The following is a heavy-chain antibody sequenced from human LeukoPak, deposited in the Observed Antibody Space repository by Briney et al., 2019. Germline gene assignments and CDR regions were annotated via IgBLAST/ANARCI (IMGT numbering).Heavy chain of an antibody. J-gene: IGHJ5*02. CDR3: ARGRRYYYGSGSPRGWFDP. Sequence: SETLSLTCAVYGGSFSGYYWSWIRQPPGKGLEWIGEINHSGSTNYNPSPKSRVTISVDTSKNQFSLKLSSVTAADTAVYYCARGRRYYYGSGSPRGWFDPWGQGTLVTVSS. V-gene: IGHV4-34*01. D-gene: IGHD3-10*01. CDR1: GGSFSGYY. CDR2: INHSGST.